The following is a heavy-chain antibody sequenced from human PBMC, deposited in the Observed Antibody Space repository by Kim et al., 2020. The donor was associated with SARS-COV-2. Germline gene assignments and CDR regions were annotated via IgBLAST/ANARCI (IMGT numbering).Heavy chain of an antibody. J-gene: IGHJ3*02. Sequence: SRVTLSVDTSKNQFSLKLISVTAADTAVYYCARVYYDFLSGYPCCFDIWGQGTIVTVSS. CDR3: ARVYYDFLSGYPCCFDI. D-gene: IGHD3-3*01. V-gene: IGHV4-59*01.